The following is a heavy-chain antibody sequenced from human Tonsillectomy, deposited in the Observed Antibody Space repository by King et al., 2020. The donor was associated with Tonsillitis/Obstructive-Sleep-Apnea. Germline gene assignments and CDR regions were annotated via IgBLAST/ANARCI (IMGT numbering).Heavy chain of an antibody. Sequence: VQLVESGGGVVQPGRSLRLSCAASGFTFSSYAIHWVRQAPGKGLEWVAVISYDGSNKYYADSVKGRFTISRDNSKTTLYLQMNSLRAEDTAVYYCARGPPFTMVRALIDYYYYYMDVWGKGTTVTVSS. CDR2: ISYDGSNK. D-gene: IGHD3-10*01. V-gene: IGHV3-30*04. CDR3: ARGPPFTMVRALIDYYYYYMDV. J-gene: IGHJ6*03. CDR1: GFTFSSYA.